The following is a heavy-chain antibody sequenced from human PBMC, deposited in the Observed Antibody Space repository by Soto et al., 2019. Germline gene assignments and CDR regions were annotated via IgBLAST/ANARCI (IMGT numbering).Heavy chain of an antibody. CDR2: INPNSGGT. J-gene: IGHJ4*02. CDR1: GYTFTGYY. Sequence: ASVKVSCKASGYTFTGYYMHWVRQAPGQGLEWMGWINPNSGGTNYAQKFQGWVTMTRDTSISTAYMELSRLRSDDTAVYYCAAAIGSGYDWGFDYWGQGTLVTVSS. D-gene: IGHD5-12*01. V-gene: IGHV1-2*04. CDR3: AAAIGSGYDWGFDY.